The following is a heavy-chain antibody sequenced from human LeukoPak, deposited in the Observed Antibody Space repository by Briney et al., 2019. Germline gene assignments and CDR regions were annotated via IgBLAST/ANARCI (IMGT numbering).Heavy chain of an antibody. V-gene: IGHV3-30*01. J-gene: IGHJ4*02. CDR2: ISYDGSNK. CDR3: ARSPIFGVVMAYFDY. D-gene: IGHD3-3*01. Sequence: GRSLRLSCAASGFTFSSYAMHWVRQAPGEGLEWVAVISYDGSNKYYADSVKGRFTISRDNSKNTLYLQMNSLRAEDTAVYYCARSPIFGVVMAYFDYWGQGTLVTVSS. CDR1: GFTFSSYA.